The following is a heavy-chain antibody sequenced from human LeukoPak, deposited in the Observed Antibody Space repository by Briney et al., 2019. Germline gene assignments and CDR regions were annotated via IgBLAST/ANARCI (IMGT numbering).Heavy chain of an antibody. CDR3: ARGLGIAVAFDY. CDR2: INHSGST. D-gene: IGHD6-19*01. J-gene: IGHJ4*02. Sequence: SETLSLTCAVYGGSFSGYYWSWIRQPPGKGLEWIGEINHSGSTNYNPSLKSRVTISVDTSKNQFSLKLSSVTAADTAVYYCARGLGIAVAFDYWGQGTLVTVSS. CDR1: GGSFSGYY. V-gene: IGHV4-34*01.